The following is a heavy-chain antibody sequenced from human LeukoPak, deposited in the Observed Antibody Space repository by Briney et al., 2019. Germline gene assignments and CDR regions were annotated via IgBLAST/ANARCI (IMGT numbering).Heavy chain of an antibody. V-gene: IGHV1-24*01. CDR2: FDPEDGET. J-gene: IGHJ4*02. CDR1: GYTLTELS. Sequence: ASVKVSCKVSGYTLTELSMHWVRQAPGKGLEWMGGFDPEDGETIYAQKFQGRVTMTRNTSISTAYMELSSLRSEDTAVYYCTRGGGLGGYGYGYDFDYWGQGTLVAVSS. D-gene: IGHD5-18*01. CDR3: TRGGGLGGYGYGYDFDY.